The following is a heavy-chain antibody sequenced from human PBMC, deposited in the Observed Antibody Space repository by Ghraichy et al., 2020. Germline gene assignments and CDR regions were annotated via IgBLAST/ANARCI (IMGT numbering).Heavy chain of an antibody. CDR3: AHSKREGACYGGSCYYFDN. CDR2: IYWDGDE. J-gene: IGHJ4*02. CDR1: GFSLRTSGVG. D-gene: IGHD3-22*01. V-gene: IGHV2-5*02. Sequence: SGPTLVKPTQTLTLTCTFSGFSLRTSGVGVGWIRQPPGKALEWLALIYWDGDERHSPSLKSRLTITKDISKNQVVLTLTNMDPVDTATYYCAHSKREGACYGGSCYYFDNWGQGTLVTVSS.